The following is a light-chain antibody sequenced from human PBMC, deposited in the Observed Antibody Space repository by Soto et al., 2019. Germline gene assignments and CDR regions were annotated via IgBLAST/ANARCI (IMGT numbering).Light chain of an antibody. V-gene: IGKV1-5*03. CDR3: YLYRR. CDR1: HSLSSW. J-gene: IGKJ1*01. Sequence: DIQMTQSPSTLSASVGDRVTITCRASHSLSSWLAWYQQKPGKAPKLLIYTASTFESGVPSRFSFSGIVTQYTLTISRVQPDDYASYYCYLYRRFGQGPKVELK. CDR2: TAS.